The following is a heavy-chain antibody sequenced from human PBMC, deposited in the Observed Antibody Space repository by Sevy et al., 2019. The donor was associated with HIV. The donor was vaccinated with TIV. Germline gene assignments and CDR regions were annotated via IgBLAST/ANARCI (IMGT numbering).Heavy chain of an antibody. Sequence: SETLSLTCTVSGGSISGYCWTWIRQPAGKRLEWIGRFYTSGDTNYNPFLKSRVTMSVDTSKNQFSLRLSSVTAADTAVYYCARSVIGTADFDYWGQGTQVTVSS. J-gene: IGHJ4*02. D-gene: IGHD6-19*01. V-gene: IGHV4-4*07. CDR1: GGSISGYC. CDR3: ARSVIGTADFDY. CDR2: FYTSGDT.